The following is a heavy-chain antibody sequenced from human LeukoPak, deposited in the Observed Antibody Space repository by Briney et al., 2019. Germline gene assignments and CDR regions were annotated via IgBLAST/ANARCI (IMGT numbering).Heavy chain of an antibody. J-gene: IGHJ5*02. CDR1: GGTFSNYG. CDR3: ARDLFRFLEWPNWFDP. CDR2: IIPIFGTA. V-gene: IGHV1-69*13. D-gene: IGHD3-3*01. Sequence: SVKVSCKASGGTFSNYGIGWVRQAPGQGLEWMGGIIPIFGTANYAQNLQGRVTITADESTTTAYMELSSLRSDDTAVYYCARDLFRFLEWPNWFDPWGQGTLVTVSS.